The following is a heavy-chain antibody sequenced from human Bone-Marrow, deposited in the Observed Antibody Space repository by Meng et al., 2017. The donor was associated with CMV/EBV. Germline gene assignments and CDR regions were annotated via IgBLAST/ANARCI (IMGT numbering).Heavy chain of an antibody. V-gene: IGHV3-11*01. CDR1: GFTFSDYY. CDR3: ARDRNHYGMDV. J-gene: IGHJ6*01. D-gene: IGHD1-14*01. CDR2: ISRSGTTI. Sequence: GESLKISCAASGFTFSDYYMSWIRLAPGKGLEWVSYISRSGTTIYYADSVKGRFTISRDNSKNSLYLQMNSLRAEDTAVYYCARDRNHYGMDVWGQGPKVTVSS.